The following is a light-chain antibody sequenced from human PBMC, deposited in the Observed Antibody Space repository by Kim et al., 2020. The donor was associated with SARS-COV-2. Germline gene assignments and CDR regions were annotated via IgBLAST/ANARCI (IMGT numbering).Light chain of an antibody. V-gene: IGKV1-39*01. CDR2: AAS. Sequence: ASVGDRVTIACRASQSISSYLNWYQQKPGKAPKLLIYAASSLQSGVPSRFSGSGSGTDFTLTISSLQPEDFATYYCQQSYSTPGTFGQGTKVDIK. CDR3: QQSYSTPGT. CDR1: QSISSY. J-gene: IGKJ1*01.